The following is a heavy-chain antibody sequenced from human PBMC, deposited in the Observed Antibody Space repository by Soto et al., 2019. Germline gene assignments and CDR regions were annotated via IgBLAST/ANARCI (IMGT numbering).Heavy chain of an antibody. CDR1: EFTFCHNV. D-gene: IGHD5-18*01. CDR3: AKDLNGGYRSLDY. Sequence: WGSLSVSWAASEFTFCHNVMTWVRQAPGKGLEWVSSINANGANTFYADSVKGRFTISRDNSKSTLYLQMSSLRDEDTAMYYCAKDLNGGYRSLDYWGQGTQVSVSS. J-gene: IGHJ4*02. V-gene: IGHV3-23*01. CDR2: INANGANT.